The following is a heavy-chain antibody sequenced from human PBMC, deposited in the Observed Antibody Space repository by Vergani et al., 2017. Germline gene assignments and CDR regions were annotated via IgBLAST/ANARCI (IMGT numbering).Heavy chain of an antibody. D-gene: IGHD1-1*01. Sequence: EVQLVESGGGLVQPGGSLRLSCVASGFSFSNYWMHWVRQAPGKGLVWVSRINKNGSGTNYADSVKGRFTISRDNAKNTLYLQMNSLRAEDTAVYYCAKTTGTTRSPFDYWGQGTLVTVSS. J-gene: IGHJ4*02. CDR3: AKTTGTTRSPFDY. V-gene: IGHV3-74*01. CDR2: INKNGSGT. CDR1: GFSFSNYW.